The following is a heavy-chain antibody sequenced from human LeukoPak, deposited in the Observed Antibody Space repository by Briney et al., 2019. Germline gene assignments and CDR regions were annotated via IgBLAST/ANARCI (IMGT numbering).Heavy chain of an antibody. Sequence: PGGSLRLSCAASGFTFSNAWTSWVRQAPGKGLEWVGRIKSKTDGGTTDHAAPVKGRFTISRDDSKNTLYLQMNSLKTEDTAVYYCTTDPIFGVVIMTQAFDIWGQGTMVTVSS. J-gene: IGHJ3*02. CDR3: TTDPIFGVVIMTQAFDI. V-gene: IGHV3-15*01. D-gene: IGHD3-3*01. CDR1: GFTFSNAW. CDR2: IKSKTDGGTT.